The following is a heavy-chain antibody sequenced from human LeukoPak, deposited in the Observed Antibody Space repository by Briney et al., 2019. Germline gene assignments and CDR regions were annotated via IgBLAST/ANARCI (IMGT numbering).Heavy chain of an antibody. CDR3: ARGYCSGSNCYSGFYFDY. V-gene: IGHV3-7*01. D-gene: IGHD2-15*01. CDR2: MKQDEIEK. CDR1: GFTFSSYW. Sequence: GGSLRLSCAASGFTFSSYWMSWVRQAPGKGLEWVANMKQDEIEKYFVESVRGRFTLSRDNAKNSLYLQMNSLRAEDTAVYYCARGYCSGSNCYSGFYFDYWGQGALVTVSS. J-gene: IGHJ4*02.